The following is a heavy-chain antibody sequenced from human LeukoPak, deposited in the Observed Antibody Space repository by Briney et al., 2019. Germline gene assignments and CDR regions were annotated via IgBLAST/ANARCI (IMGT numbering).Heavy chain of an antibody. Sequence: ASVKVSCKASGYTFSSYGITWVRQAPGQGLEWMGWISGDNGRTKYAQNFQGRVTMTTDTSTGTAYMELRSLRSDDTAIYFCARSRLATITAGPFDYWGQGTLVAVSS. V-gene: IGHV1-18*01. J-gene: IGHJ4*02. D-gene: IGHD5-12*01. CDR1: GYTFSSYG. CDR3: ARSRLATITAGPFDY. CDR2: ISGDNGRT.